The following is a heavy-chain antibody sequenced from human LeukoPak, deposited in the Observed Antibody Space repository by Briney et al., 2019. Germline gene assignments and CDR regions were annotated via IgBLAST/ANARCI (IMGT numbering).Heavy chain of an antibody. D-gene: IGHD7-27*01. CDR2: IYYSGST. CDR3: AGSPWGPFYYYYGMDV. CDR1: GGSISSYY. Sequence: SETLSLTCTVYGGSISSYYWSWIRQPPGKGLEWIGYIYYSGSTNYNPSLKSRVTISVDTSKNQFSLRLSSVTAADTAVYYCAGSPWGPFYYYYGMDVWGQGTTVTVSS. J-gene: IGHJ6*02. V-gene: IGHV4-59*08.